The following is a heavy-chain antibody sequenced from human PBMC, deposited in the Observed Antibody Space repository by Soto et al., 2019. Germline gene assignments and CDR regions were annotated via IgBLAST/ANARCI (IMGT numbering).Heavy chain of an antibody. Sequence: ASVKVSCKASGYTFTGYFVHWVRQAPGQGLEWMGWINPNSGGTNYAKKFQDWVTLTRDTSTSTVYMELSSLSSADTAVYYSARHGHYARLHYGLDVSGQGTTATVSS. J-gene: IGHJ6*02. D-gene: IGHD3-16*01. CDR2: INPNSGGT. V-gene: IGHV1-2*04. CDR1: GYTFTGYF. CDR3: ARHGHYARLHYGLDV.